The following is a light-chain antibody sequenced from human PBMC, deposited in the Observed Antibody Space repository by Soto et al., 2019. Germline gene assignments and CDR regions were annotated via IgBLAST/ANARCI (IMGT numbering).Light chain of an antibody. Sequence: EIVLTQSPATLSLSAGERATLSCRASQSVSSFLAWYQQKPGQAPRLLIYDASNRATGVPARFSGGGSGTDFTLTISSLEHEDFAVYYCQHRSDWPTFGGGTKVEIK. CDR2: DAS. J-gene: IGKJ4*01. V-gene: IGKV3-11*01. CDR1: QSVSSF. CDR3: QHRSDWPT.